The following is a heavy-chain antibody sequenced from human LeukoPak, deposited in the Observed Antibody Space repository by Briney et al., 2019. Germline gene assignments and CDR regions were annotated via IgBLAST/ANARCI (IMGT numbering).Heavy chain of an antibody. Sequence: ASVNLSCTSSGYTFTGYYMHWVRQAHGPGLGWMGLINPNSGGTNYAQKFQGRVTMTRDTSISTAYMELSRLRSDDTAVYYCARDQWLVPFDYWGQGTLVTVSS. CDR3: ARDQWLVPFDY. J-gene: IGHJ4*02. CDR1: GYTFTGYY. D-gene: IGHD6-19*01. V-gene: IGHV1-2*02. CDR2: INPNSGGT.